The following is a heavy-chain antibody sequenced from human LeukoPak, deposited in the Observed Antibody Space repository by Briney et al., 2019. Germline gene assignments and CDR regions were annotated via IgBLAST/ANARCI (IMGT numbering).Heavy chain of an antibody. CDR2: MYYTGNT. CDR1: GVSISTSNSY. CDR3: ARQTGSGLFTLP. V-gene: IGHV4-39*01. D-gene: IGHD3/OR15-3a*01. J-gene: IGHJ4*02. Sequence: PSETLSLTCTVSGVSISTSNSYWGWIRQPPGKGLEWIGSMYYTGNTYFNASLKSRVTISIDTSKNQISLRLTSVTATDTAMYYCARQTGSGLFTLPGGQGTLVTVSS.